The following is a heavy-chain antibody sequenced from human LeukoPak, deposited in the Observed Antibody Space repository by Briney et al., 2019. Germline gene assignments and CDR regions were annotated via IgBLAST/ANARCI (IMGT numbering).Heavy chain of an antibody. CDR2: IYYSGST. CDR1: GGSISSYY. D-gene: IGHD4-17*01. J-gene: IGHJ5*02. Sequence: PSETLSLTCTVSGGSISSYYWSWIRQPPGKGLEWIGYIYYSGSTNYNPSLKSRVTISVDTSKNQFSLKLSSVTAADTAVYYCAREGGLRKGWFDPWGQGTLVTVSS. V-gene: IGHV4-59*01. CDR3: AREGGLRKGWFDP.